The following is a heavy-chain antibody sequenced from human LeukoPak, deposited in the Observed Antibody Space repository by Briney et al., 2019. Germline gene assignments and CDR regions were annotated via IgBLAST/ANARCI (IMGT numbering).Heavy chain of an antibody. Sequence: SGPTLVKPTQTLTLTCTFSGFSLSTSGVGVGWIRQPPGKALEWLALIYWDDDKRYSPSLKSRLTITKDTSKNQVVLTMTNMDPVDTATYYCARIVNHYDILRARKEYYFDYWGQGTLVTVSS. V-gene: IGHV2-5*02. D-gene: IGHD3-9*01. J-gene: IGHJ4*02. CDR2: IYWDDDK. CDR1: GFSLSTSGVG. CDR3: ARIVNHYDILRARKEYYFDY.